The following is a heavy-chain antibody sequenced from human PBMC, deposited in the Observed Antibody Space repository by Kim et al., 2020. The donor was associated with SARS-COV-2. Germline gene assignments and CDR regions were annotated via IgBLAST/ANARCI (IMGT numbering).Heavy chain of an antibody. J-gene: IGHJ4*02. V-gene: IGHV4-59*08. Sequence: SETLSLTCSVSGGAINSYFWSWIRQPPGKGLEWLGYIYYSGSTDYNPSLKRRVTISVDTSKTQFSLKLSSVTAADTAVYYCARHIPYYYDTSGFGYYFESWGQGTLVTVSS. CDR3: ARHIPYYYDTSGFGYYFES. CDR1: GGAINSYF. CDR2: IYYSGST. D-gene: IGHD3-22*01.